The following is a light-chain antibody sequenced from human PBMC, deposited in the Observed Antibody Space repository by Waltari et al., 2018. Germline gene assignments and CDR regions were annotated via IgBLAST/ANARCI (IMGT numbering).Light chain of an antibody. CDR3: QQYNTYPWT. CDR1: QSISR. CDR2: KVS. V-gene: IGKV1-5*03. Sequence: DIQMTQSPSTLSASVGDRVPITCRASQSISRLAWYQHKSGKAPDLLIYKVSTLEGGVPSRFSGSGSGTEFTLTIASLQPDDFATYYCQQYNTYPWTFGQGTKVEIK. J-gene: IGKJ1*01.